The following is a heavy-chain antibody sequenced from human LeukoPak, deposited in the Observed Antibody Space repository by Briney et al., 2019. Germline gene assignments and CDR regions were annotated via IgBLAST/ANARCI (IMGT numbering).Heavy chain of an antibody. CDR3: ARDVGGGTFDI. CDR2: IDQSGGRN. V-gene: IGHV3-7*05. CDR1: GFTFSRFW. J-gene: IGHJ3*02. D-gene: IGHD3-16*01. Sequence: GGSLRLSCAASGFTFSRFWTNWVRQAPGRGLEWVANIDQSGGRNNYVDSVKGRFTISRDNAKNSLFLEMSSLRADDTAVYFCARDVGGGTFDIWGQGTTVTVSS.